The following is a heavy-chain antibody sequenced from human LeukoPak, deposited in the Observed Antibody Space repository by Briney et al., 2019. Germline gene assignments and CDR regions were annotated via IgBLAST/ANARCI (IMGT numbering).Heavy chain of an antibody. CDR2: INPDSGGT. D-gene: IGHD3-22*01. V-gene: IGHV1-2*02. CDR1: GYTFTGYY. Sequence: ASVKVSCKASGYTFTGYYMHWVRQAPGQGLEWVGWINPDSGGTNYAQKFRGRVTMTRDTSIRTAYMELSRLRSDDTAVYYCARVDDRGHYYDSSGPRKLFDYWGQGTLVTVSS. CDR3: ARVDDRGHYYDSSGPRKLFDY. J-gene: IGHJ4*02.